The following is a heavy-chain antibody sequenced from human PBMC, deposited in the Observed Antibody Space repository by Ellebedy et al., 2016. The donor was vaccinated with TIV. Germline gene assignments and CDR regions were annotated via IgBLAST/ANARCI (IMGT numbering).Heavy chain of an antibody. D-gene: IGHD6-6*01. CDR1: GFTFSSYG. V-gene: IGHV3-74*01. Sequence: PGGSLRLSCAASGFTFSSYGMHWVRQAPGKGLVWVSRINSDGSSTSYADSVKGRFTISRDNAKNTLYLQMNSLRAEDTAVYYCASGSSIAAPSGGWGQGTLVTVSS. CDR2: INSDGSST. J-gene: IGHJ4*02. CDR3: ASGSSIAAPSGG.